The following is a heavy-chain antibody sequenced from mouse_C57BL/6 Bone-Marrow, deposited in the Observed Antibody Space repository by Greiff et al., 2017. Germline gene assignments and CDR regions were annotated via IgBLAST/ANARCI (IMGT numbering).Heavy chain of an antibody. CDR2: IYPRDGST. Sequence: VKLQQSDAELVKPGASVKISCKVSGYTFTDYTIHWMKQRPEQGLEWIGYIYPRDGSTKYNEKFKGKATMTADKSSSTAYMQLNSLTSEDSAVYFCARKIYITTVEYFDVWGTGTTVTVSS. CDR1: GYTFTDYT. V-gene: IGHV1-78*01. D-gene: IGHD1-1*01. J-gene: IGHJ1*03. CDR3: ARKIYITTVEYFDV.